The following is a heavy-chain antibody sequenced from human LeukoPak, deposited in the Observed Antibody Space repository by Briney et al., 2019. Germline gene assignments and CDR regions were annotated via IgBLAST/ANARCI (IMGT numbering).Heavy chain of an antibody. V-gene: IGHV3-23*01. CDR1: GFRFNSYG. Sequence: GGTLRLSCAASGFRFNSYGMTWVRLAPGKGLEWVSAISAGGDRTYYADSVKGRFTISRDNSKDTLYLQMNSLRAEDTAFYYCAINGGGDSGYGNFDYWGQGTLVTVSS. CDR2: ISAGGDRT. D-gene: IGHD5-12*01. J-gene: IGHJ4*02. CDR3: AINGGGDSGYGNFDY.